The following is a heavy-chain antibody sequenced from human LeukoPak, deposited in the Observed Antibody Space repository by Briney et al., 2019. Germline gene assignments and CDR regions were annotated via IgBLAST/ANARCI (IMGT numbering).Heavy chain of an antibody. J-gene: IGHJ5*02. CDR1: GFSFSSYW. CDR3: ARDGWFGEFSNWFDP. CDR2: IKQDGSEK. Sequence: GGSLGLSCAASGFSFSSYWMSWVRQAPGKGLEWVANIKQDGSEKYYVDSVKGRFTISRDNAKNSLYLQMNSLRAEDTAVYYCARDGWFGEFSNWFDPWGQRTLVTVSS. V-gene: IGHV3-7*01. D-gene: IGHD3-10*01.